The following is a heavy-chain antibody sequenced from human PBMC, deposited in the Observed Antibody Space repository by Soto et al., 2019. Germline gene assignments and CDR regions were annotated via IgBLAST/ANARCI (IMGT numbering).Heavy chain of an antibody. D-gene: IGHD3-22*01. CDR1: GGSFTDYY. Sequence: QVQLRQWGAGLLKPSETLVLTCAVSGGSFTDYYWGWIRQSPGEGLEWIGEINHSASSTYNPPLASRVTILVDTSKKQFSLRLTSVTAADTAMYYCARGEYDSSGLYSWAPLGFDVWGQGTTVTVSS. CDR3: ARGEYDSSGLYSWAPLGFDV. CDR2: INHSASS. V-gene: IGHV4-34*01. J-gene: IGHJ6*02.